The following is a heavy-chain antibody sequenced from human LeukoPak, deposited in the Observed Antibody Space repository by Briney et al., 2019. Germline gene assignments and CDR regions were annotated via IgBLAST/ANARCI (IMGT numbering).Heavy chain of an antibody. Sequence: ASVKVSCKASGGTFSSYAISWVRQAPGQGLEWMGGIIPIFGTANYAQKFQGRVTITTDESTSTAYMELSSLRSEDTAVYYCAFFIAAAGTGDDYWGQGTLVTVSS. D-gene: IGHD6-13*01. CDR2: IIPIFGTA. V-gene: IGHV1-69*05. CDR1: GGTFSSYA. J-gene: IGHJ4*02. CDR3: AFFIAAAGTGDDY.